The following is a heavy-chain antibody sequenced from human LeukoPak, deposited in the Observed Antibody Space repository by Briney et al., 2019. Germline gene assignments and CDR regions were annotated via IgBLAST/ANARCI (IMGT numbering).Heavy chain of an antibody. CDR3: ARGWVPRWRLGYYFDY. CDR1: GGSFSGYY. J-gene: IGHJ4*02. D-gene: IGHD2-21*02. CDR2: INHSGST. V-gene: IGHV4-34*01. Sequence: SETLSLTCAVYGGSFSGYYWSWIRQPPGKGLEWIGEINHSGSTNYNPSLKSRVTISVDTSKNQFSLKLSSVTAADTAVYYCARGWVPRWRLGYYFDYWGQGTLVTVSS.